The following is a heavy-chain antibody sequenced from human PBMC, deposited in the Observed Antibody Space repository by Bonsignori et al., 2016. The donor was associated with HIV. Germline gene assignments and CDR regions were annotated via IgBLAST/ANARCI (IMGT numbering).Heavy chain of an antibody. Sequence: GGSLRLSCAASGFTFSSYEMNWVRQAPGKGLEWVSYISSSGSTIYYADSVKGRFTISRDNAKNSLYLQMNSLRAEDTAVYYCARALSSSWPSYYYYYYYMDVWGKGTTVTVSS. CDR3: ARALSSSWPSYYYYYYYMDV. D-gene: IGHD6-13*01. J-gene: IGHJ6*03. CDR1: GFTFSSYE. V-gene: IGHV3-48*03. CDR2: ISSSGSTI.